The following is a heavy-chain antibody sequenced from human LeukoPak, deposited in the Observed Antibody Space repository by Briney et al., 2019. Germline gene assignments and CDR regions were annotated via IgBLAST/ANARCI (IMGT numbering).Heavy chain of an antibody. J-gene: IGHJ4*02. CDR3: ARDPSGTGTTDL. Sequence: EGSLRLSCAASGFTFSDYYMSWIRQAPGKGLEWVSYISSSGSTIYYADSVKGRFTISRDTSKNTLYLQMNSLRAEDTAVYYCARDPSGTGTTDLWGQGTLVTVSS. V-gene: IGHV3-11*04. CDR2: ISSSGSTI. CDR1: GFTFSDYY. D-gene: IGHD1-1*01.